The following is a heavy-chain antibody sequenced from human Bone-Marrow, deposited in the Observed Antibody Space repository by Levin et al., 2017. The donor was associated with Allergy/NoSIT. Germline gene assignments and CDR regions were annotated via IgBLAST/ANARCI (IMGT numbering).Heavy chain of an antibody. CDR1: GVTSNNYT. D-gene: IGHD3-10*01. Sequence: GESLKISCAVSGVTSNNYTLSWVRQPPGKGLEWVSSISSSSAYIHYADSVKGRFTVSRDNAEKSLYLPKNSLRAEDTAIYYCASRIKAPGGLDVWGQGTAVTVSS. CDR3: ASRIKAPGGLDV. J-gene: IGHJ6*02. CDR2: ISSSSAYI. V-gene: IGHV3-21*01.